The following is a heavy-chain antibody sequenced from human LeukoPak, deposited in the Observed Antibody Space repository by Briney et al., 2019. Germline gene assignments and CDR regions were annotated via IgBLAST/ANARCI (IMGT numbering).Heavy chain of an antibody. CDR1: GFTFSSYG. J-gene: IGHJ4*02. V-gene: IGHV3-30*18. CDR2: ISYDGSNK. Sequence: GGSLRLSCAASGFTFSSYGMHWVRQAPGKGLEWVAVISYDGSNKYYADSVKGRFTISRDNSENTLYLQMNSLRAEDTAVYYCAKDYDYVWGSYRATPFDYWGQGTLVTVSS. CDR3: AKDYDYVWGSYRATPFDY. D-gene: IGHD3-16*02.